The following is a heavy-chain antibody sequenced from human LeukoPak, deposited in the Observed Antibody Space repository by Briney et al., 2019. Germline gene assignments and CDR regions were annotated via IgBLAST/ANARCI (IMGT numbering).Heavy chain of an antibody. CDR2: IYYSGST. V-gene: IGHV4-59*01. CDR1: GGSIGSYY. Sequence: SETLSLTCTVYGGSIGSYYWSWIRQPPGKGLEWIGYIYYSGSTNYNPSLKSRVTISVDTSTNQFSLRLSSVTAADTAVYYCARDRKVANSDWFDPWGQGTLVTVSS. D-gene: IGHD2-15*01. CDR3: ARDRKVANSDWFDP. J-gene: IGHJ5*02.